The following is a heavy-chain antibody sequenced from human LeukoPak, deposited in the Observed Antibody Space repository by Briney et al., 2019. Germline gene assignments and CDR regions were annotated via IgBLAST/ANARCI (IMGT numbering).Heavy chain of an antibody. D-gene: IGHD3-22*01. Sequence: GGSLRLSCAASGFTVSSNYMSWVRQAPGKGLEWVSVIYSGGSTYYADSVKGRFTISRDNSKNTLYLQMNSLRAEDTAEYYCAKSINENYYDSSGFFDYWGQGTLVTVSS. CDR3: AKSINENYYDSSGFFDY. CDR2: IYSGGST. J-gene: IGHJ4*02. CDR1: GFTVSSNY. V-gene: IGHV3-66*01.